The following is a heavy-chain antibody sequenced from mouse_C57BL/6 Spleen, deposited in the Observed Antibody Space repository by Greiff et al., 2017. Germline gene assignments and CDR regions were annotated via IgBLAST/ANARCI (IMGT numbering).Heavy chain of an antibody. J-gene: IGHJ1*03. V-gene: IGHV1-18*01. CDR2: INPNNGGT. Sequence: VQLKQSGPELVKPGASVKIPCKASGYTFTDYNMDWVKQSHGKSLEWIGDINPNNGGTIYNQKFKGKATVTVDKSSSTAYMELRSLTSEDTAVYYCARWDYYGSSYGYFDVWGTGTTVTVSS. D-gene: IGHD1-1*01. CDR3: ARWDYYGSSYGYFDV. CDR1: GYTFTDYN.